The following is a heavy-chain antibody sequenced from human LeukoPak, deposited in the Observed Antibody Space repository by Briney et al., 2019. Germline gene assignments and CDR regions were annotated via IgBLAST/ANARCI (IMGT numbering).Heavy chain of an antibody. CDR2: INPNSGGT. J-gene: IGHJ6*02. D-gene: IGHD3-9*01. Sequence: GASVKVSCKASGYTLTDYYMHWVRQAPGQGLEWMGRINPNSGGTNYAQKFQGRVTMTRDTSISTVYMELSRLRSDDTAVYYCARGDPLPQHVLRYFDWPAYYYYGMDVWGQGTTVTVSS. CDR3: ARGDPLPQHVLRYFDWPAYYYYGMDV. CDR1: GYTLTDYY. V-gene: IGHV1-2*06.